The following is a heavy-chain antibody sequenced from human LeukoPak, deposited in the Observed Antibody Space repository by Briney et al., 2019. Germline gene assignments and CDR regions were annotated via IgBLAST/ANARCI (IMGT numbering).Heavy chain of an antibody. J-gene: IGHJ4*02. CDR2: ISWNSGSI. Sequence: GGSLRLSCAASGFTFDDYAMHWVRQAPGKGLEWVSGISWNSGSIGYADSVKGRFTISRDNAKNTLYLQMTSLRVEDTALYYCVGGVGDYWGQGTLVTVSS. D-gene: IGHD2-8*02. V-gene: IGHV3-9*01. CDR3: VGGVGDY. CDR1: GFTFDDYA.